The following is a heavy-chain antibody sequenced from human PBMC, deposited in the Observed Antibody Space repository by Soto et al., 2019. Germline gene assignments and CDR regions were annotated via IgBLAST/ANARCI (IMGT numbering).Heavy chain of an antibody. CDR2: FHYSGST. CDR1: GGSISSRDSY. V-gene: IGHV4-39*01. Sequence: QVQVQESGPGLVRPSETLSLTCTVSGGSISSRDSYWGWIRQPPGKGLEWIGSFHYSGSTYYNPSLKSRVTISVDTSKNQLSLRVTSVTAADTAAYYCARGFGRSHFDYWGQGTLVTVSS. CDR3: ARGFGRSHFDY. J-gene: IGHJ4*02. D-gene: IGHD3-16*01.